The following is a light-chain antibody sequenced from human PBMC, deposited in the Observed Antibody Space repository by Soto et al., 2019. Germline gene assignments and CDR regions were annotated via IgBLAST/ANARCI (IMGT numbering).Light chain of an antibody. V-gene: IGLV2-14*03. J-gene: IGLJ1*01. CDR2: EVS. CDR3: SSYTTSTTVV. CDR1: SSDVGGYNF. Sequence: QSVLTQPASVFGSPGQSITFSCTGTSSDVGGYNFVSWYQQHPGKAPKLMIYEVSSRPSGVSNRFSGSKSGNTASLTISGLQPEDEADYYCSSYTTSTTVVFGAGNKVTVL.